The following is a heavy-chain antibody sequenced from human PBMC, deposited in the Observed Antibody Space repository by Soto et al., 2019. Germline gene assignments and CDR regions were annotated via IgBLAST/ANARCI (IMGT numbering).Heavy chain of an antibody. Sequence: EVQLVESGGGLVQPGGSLRLSCAASGFTFSSYDMHWVRQATGKGLEWVSAIGTAGDTYYPGSVKGRFTISRENAKNSLYLQMNSLRAEDTAVYYCARVGRNSQTLYYYYGMDVWGQGTTVTVSS. J-gene: IGHJ6*02. CDR1: GFTFSSYD. D-gene: IGHD1-7*01. CDR3: ARVGRNSQTLYYYYGMDV. CDR2: IGTAGDT. V-gene: IGHV3-13*01.